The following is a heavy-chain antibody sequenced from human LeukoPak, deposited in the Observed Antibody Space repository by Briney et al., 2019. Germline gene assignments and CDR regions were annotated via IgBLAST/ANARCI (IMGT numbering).Heavy chain of an antibody. V-gene: IGHV3-7*01. Sequence: PGGSLRLSCAASGFTFSGYWMSWVRQAPGKGLEWVANIKQDGSEKYYVDSVKGRFTISRDNAKNSLYLQMNSLRVEDTAVYYCARDLRQEGYMDVWGKGTTVTVSS. CDR3: ARDLRQEGYMDV. CDR2: IKQDGSEK. J-gene: IGHJ6*03. CDR1: GFTFSGYW.